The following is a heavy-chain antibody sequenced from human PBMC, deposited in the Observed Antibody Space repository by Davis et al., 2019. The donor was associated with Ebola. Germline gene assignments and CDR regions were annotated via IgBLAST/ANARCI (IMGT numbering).Heavy chain of an antibody. CDR3: ARSTMVRGVNTPYFHHGMDV. V-gene: IGHV3-53*01. CDR2: IYSGGST. D-gene: IGHD3-10*01. CDR1: GFTFSSNS. Sequence: GEPLKISCAASGFTFSSNSMNWVRQAPGKGLEWVSVIYSGGSTYYADSVKGRFTISRDNSKNTLYLQMNSLRAEDTAVYYCARSTMVRGVNTPYFHHGMDVWGQGTTVTVSS. J-gene: IGHJ6*02.